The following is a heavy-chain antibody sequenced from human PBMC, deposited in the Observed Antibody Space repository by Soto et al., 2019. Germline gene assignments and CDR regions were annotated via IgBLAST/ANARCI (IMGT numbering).Heavy chain of an antibody. D-gene: IGHD3-22*01. CDR3: ARARPDSSAYYLQNNYYDYGMDV. CDR1: GGTFSRDA. V-gene: IGHV1-69*01. J-gene: IGHJ6*02. Sequence: QVQLVQSGAEVKKPGSSVKVSCKASGGTFSRDAISWVRQAPGQGLEWMGGIIPIFGSPAYAQKFQGRVTITADESTSTAYMELSSLRSQDTAVYYCARARPDSSAYYLQNNYYDYGMDVWGQGTTVTVSS. CDR2: IIPIFGSP.